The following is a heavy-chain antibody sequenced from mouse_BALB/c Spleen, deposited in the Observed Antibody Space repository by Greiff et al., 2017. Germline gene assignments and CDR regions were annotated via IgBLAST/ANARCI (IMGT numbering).Heavy chain of an antibody. D-gene: IGHD2-4*01. V-gene: IGHV5-17*02. J-gene: IGHJ4*01. CDR2: ISSGSSTI. CDR3: ARVYDYAYYAMDY. Sequence: EVQGVESGGGLVQPGGSRKLSCAASGFTFSSFGMHWVRQAPEKGLEWVAYISSGSSTIYYADTVKGRFTISRDNPKNTLFLQMTSLRSEDTAMYYCARVYDYAYYAMDYWGQGTSVTVSS. CDR1: GFTFSSFG.